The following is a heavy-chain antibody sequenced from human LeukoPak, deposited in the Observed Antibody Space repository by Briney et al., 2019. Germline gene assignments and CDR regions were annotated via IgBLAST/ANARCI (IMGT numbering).Heavy chain of an antibody. CDR2: IYSGGST. V-gene: IGHV3-66*02. J-gene: IGHJ4*02. D-gene: IGHD1-7*01. CDR3: AREGGYWNYYFDY. Sequence: GGSLRLSCAASGFTVSSNNMSWVRQAPGKGLEWVSVIYSGGSTYYADSVKGRFTISRDNSKNTLYLQMNSLRAEDTAVYYCAREGGYWNYYFDYWGQGTLVTVSS. CDR1: GFTVSSNN.